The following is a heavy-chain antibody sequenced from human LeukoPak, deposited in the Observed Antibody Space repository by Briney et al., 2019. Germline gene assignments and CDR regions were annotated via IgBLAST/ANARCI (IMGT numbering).Heavy chain of an antibody. Sequence: PSETLSLTCTVSGGSISSSSYYWGWIRQPPGKGLKWIGSIYYSGSTYYNPSLKSRVTISVDTSKNQFSLKLSSVTAADTAVYYCARDSSSWYLGAFDIWGQGTMVTVSS. CDR2: IYYSGST. CDR1: GGSISSSSYY. J-gene: IGHJ3*02. V-gene: IGHV4-39*07. CDR3: ARDSSSWYLGAFDI. D-gene: IGHD6-13*01.